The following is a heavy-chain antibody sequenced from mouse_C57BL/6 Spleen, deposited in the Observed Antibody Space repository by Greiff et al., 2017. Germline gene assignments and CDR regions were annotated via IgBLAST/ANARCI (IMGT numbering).Heavy chain of an antibody. Sequence: QVQLQQSGAELVKPGASVKLSCKASGYTFTSYWMHWVKQRPGQGLEWIGMIHPNSGSTNYNEKFKSKATLTVDKSSSTAYMQLSSLTSEDSAVYYCARGVIHYYAMDYWGQGTSVIVSS. CDR2: IHPNSGST. CDR3: ARGVIHYYAMDY. D-gene: IGHD2-13*01. V-gene: IGHV1-64*01. CDR1: GYTFTSYW. J-gene: IGHJ4*01.